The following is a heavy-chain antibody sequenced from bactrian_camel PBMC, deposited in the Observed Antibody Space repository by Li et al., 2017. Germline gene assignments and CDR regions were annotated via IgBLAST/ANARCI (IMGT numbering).Heavy chain of an antibody. D-gene: IGHD3*01. CDR3: AADRALDDDCYVGSLYTDFAY. V-gene: IGHV3S54*01. Sequence: HVQLVESGGDSVQAGGSLRLSCVVTGTFTVPLCMGWYRQGPGQEREGVASIYAAGGSAYYADSVKGRFTISQDNAKNTLYLQMNNLKPEDTAMYYCAADRALDDDCYVGSLYTDFAYWGQGTQVTVS. CDR1: GTFTVPLC. J-gene: IGHJ6*01. CDR2: IYAAGGSA.